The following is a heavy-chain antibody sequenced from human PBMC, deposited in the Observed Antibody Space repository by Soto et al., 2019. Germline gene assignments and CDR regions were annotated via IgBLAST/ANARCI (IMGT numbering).Heavy chain of an antibody. CDR2: INPATGAA. CDR3: SRGGGVGVAGSAAFDM. D-gene: IGHD3-3*01. CDR1: GYPVTAYY. Sequence: QLHLVQSGAVVKKPGASVTVSCSASGYPVTAYYMHWVRQAPGRGLEWMGGINPATGAAKYTQTFQGRVTLTRDTATGTVFMELSGLASEDTAVFFFSRGGGVGVAGSAAFDMWGQGTLVTVSS. V-gene: IGHV1-2*02. J-gene: IGHJ3*02.